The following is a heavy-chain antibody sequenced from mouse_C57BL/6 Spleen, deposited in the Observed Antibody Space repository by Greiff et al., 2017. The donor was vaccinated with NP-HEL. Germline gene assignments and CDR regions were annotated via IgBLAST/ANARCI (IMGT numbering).Heavy chain of an antibody. J-gene: IGHJ4*01. D-gene: IGHD1-1*01. Sequence: QVQLQQPGAELVRPGSSVKLSCKASGYTFTSYWMHWVKQRPIQGLEWIGNIDPSDSETHYNQKFKDKATLTVDKSSSTAYMQLSSLTSEDSAVYCCARGDGSSSYAMDYWGQGTSVTVSS. V-gene: IGHV1-52*01. CDR1: GYTFTSYW. CDR3: ARGDGSSSYAMDY. CDR2: IDPSDSET.